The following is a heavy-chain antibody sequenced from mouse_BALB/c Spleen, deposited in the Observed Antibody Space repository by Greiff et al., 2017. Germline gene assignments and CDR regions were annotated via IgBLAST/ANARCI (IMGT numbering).Heavy chain of an antibody. J-gene: IGHJ3*01. CDR1: GFTFSSYA. D-gene: IGHD2-14*01. Sequence: EVMLVESGGGLVKPGGSLKLSCAASGFTFSSYAMSWVRQSPEKRLEWVAEISSGGSYTYYPDTVTGRFTISRDNAKNTLYLEMSSLRSEDTAMYYCARYRYDDGAWFAYWGQGTLVTVSA. CDR3: ARYRYDDGAWFAY. CDR2: ISSGGSYT. V-gene: IGHV5-9-4*01.